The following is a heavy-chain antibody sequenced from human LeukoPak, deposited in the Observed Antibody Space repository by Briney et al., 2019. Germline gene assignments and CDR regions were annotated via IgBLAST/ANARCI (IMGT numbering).Heavy chain of an antibody. V-gene: IGHV4-59*01. Sequence: KTSEILSLTCTVSGGSISSYYWSWIRQPPGKGLEWIGYIYYSGSTNYNPSLKSRVTISVDTSKNQFSLKLSSVTAADTAVYYCARIPYCGGDCSSVDIWGQGTMVTVSS. D-gene: IGHD2-21*02. J-gene: IGHJ3*02. CDR1: GGSISSYY. CDR3: ARIPYCGGDCSSVDI. CDR2: IYYSGST.